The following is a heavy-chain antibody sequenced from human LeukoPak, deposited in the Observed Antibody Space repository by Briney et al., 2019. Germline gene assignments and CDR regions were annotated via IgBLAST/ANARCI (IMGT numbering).Heavy chain of an antibody. Sequence: SETLSLTCAVPGYSISSGYYWGWIRQPPGKGLEWIGSIYHSGSTYHNPSLKSRVTISVDTSKNQFSLKLSSVTAADTAVYYCASYEYSSSWVNYFDYWGQGTLVTVSS. V-gene: IGHV4-38-2*01. CDR1: GYSISSGYY. J-gene: IGHJ4*02. D-gene: IGHD6-6*01. CDR3: ASYEYSSSWVNYFDY. CDR2: IYHSGST.